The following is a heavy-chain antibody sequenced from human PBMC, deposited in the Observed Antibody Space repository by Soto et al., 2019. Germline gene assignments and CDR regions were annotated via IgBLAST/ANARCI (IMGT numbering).Heavy chain of an antibody. CDR3: ASSPQLLYAYYYYGMDV. Sequence: PGGSLRLSCAASGFTFSSYSMNWVRQAPGKGLEWVSSISSSSSYIYYADSVKGRFTISRDNAKNSLYLQMNSLRAEDTAVYYCASSPQLLYAYYYYGMDVWGQGTTVTVPS. D-gene: IGHD2-2*02. J-gene: IGHJ6*02. CDR1: GFTFSSYS. CDR2: ISSSSSYI. V-gene: IGHV3-21*01.